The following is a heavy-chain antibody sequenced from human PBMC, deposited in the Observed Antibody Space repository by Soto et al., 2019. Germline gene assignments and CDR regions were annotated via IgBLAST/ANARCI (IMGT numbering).Heavy chain of an antibody. J-gene: IGHJ6*02. CDR3: ARLISEWLDEVGYGMDV. V-gene: IGHV4-34*01. Sequence: TSETLSLTCAVYGGSFSGDYWSWIRQPPGKGLEWIGEINHSGSTNYNPSLKSGVTISVDTSKNQFSLKLSAVTAADTAVYYCARLISEWLDEVGYGMDVWGQGTTVTVSS. CDR2: INHSGST. D-gene: IGHD6-19*01. CDR1: GGSFSGDY.